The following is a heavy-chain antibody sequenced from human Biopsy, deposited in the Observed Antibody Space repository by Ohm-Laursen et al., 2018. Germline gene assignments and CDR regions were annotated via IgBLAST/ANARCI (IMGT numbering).Heavy chain of an antibody. V-gene: IGHV4-59*11. J-gene: IGHJ4*02. D-gene: IGHD4-23*01. Sequence: SETLSLTCTVSGGSFTDHYWSWIRQPPGKGLEWIGHISYTGYTSYNASLKSRVTISVDTSRNHFSLRLSSLTAADTAVHYCARGSNDFGGLYFPRWGQGTLLTVSS. CDR2: ISYTGYT. CDR1: GGSFTDHY. CDR3: ARGSNDFGGLYFPR.